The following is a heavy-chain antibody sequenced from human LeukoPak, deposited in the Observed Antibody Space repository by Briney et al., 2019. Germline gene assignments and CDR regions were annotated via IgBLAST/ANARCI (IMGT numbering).Heavy chain of an antibody. J-gene: IGHJ4*02. Sequence: KPSETLSLTCTVSGGSISSYYWSWIRQPPGKGLEWIGRICISADTNYKPSLKSRVTMSADMSNNEISLKFTSVTAADTAVYYCATGVGVFDYWGQGILVTVSS. D-gene: IGHD3-22*01. V-gene: IGHV4-4*07. CDR2: ICISADT. CDR3: ATGVGVFDY. CDR1: GGSISSYY.